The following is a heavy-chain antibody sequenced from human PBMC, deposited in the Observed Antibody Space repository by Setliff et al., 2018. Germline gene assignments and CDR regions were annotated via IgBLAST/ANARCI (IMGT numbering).Heavy chain of an antibody. Sequence: NPSETLSLTCTVSGDSISSGSYYWTWIRQPAGKGLEWIGHFHTGGSTNYNPSLKSRVTISVDTSKNQFSLKLSSVTAADTAVYYCARHPHYDSSGYRDYWGQGTLVTVSS. D-gene: IGHD3-22*01. CDR2: FHTGGST. J-gene: IGHJ4*02. CDR1: GDSISSGSYY. CDR3: ARHPHYDSSGYRDY. V-gene: IGHV4-61*09.